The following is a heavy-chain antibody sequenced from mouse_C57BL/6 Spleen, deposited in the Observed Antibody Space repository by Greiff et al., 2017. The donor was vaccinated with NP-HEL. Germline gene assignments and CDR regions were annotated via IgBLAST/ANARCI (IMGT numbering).Heavy chain of an antibody. Sequence: EVQLVESGGGLVKPGGSLKLSCAASGFTFSSYTMSWVRQTPEKRLEWVATISGGGGNTYYPDSVKGRFTISRDNAKNTLYLQMSSLRSEDTALYYCARHEGVLGYYYAMDYWGQGTSVTVSS. J-gene: IGHJ4*01. CDR1: GFTFSSYT. D-gene: IGHD4-1*01. V-gene: IGHV5-9*01. CDR2: ISGGGGNT. CDR3: ARHEGVLGYYYAMDY.